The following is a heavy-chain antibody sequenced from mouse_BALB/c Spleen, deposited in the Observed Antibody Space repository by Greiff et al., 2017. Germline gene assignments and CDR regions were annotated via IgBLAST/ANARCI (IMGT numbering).Heavy chain of an antibody. CDR1: GYTFTSYW. D-gene: IGHD1-1*01. V-gene: IGHV1-69*02. Sequence: VQLQQPGAELVRPGASVKLSCKASGYTFTSYWINWVKQRPGQGLEWIGNIYPSDSYTNYNQKFKDKATLTVDKSSSTAYMQLSSPTSEDSAVYYCTREDYYGSPRWYFDVWGAGTTGTVSS. CDR2: IYPSDSYT. J-gene: IGHJ1*01. CDR3: TREDYYGSPRWYFDV.